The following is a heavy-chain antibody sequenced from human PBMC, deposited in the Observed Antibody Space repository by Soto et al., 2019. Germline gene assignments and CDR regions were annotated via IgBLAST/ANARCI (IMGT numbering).Heavy chain of an antibody. J-gene: IGHJ6*03. CDR2: ISGSGGST. CDR1: GFTFSSYA. V-gene: IGHV3-23*01. Sequence: EVQLLESGGGLVQPGGSLRLSCAASGFTFSSYAMSWVRQAPGKGLEWVSAISGSGGSTYYADSVKGRFTSSRDNSKNTMYLQRNSLRAEDTAVYYCAKATGYSDGRDYYYYMDVWGKGTTVTVSS. CDR3: AKATGYSDGRDYYYYMDV. D-gene: IGHD5-18*01.